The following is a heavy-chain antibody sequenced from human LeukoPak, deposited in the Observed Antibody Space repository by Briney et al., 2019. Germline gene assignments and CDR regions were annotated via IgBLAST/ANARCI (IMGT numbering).Heavy chain of an antibody. CDR3: AKDRITMVRGVLD. D-gene: IGHD3-10*01. Sequence: HPGGSLRLSCAASGFTFSSYGMHWVRQAPGKGLEWVAVISYDGSNKYYADSVKGRFTISRDNSKNTLYLQMNSLRAEDTAVYYCAKDRITMVRGVLDWGQGTLVTVSS. V-gene: IGHV3-30*18. CDR1: GFTFSSYG. CDR2: ISYDGSNK. J-gene: IGHJ4*02.